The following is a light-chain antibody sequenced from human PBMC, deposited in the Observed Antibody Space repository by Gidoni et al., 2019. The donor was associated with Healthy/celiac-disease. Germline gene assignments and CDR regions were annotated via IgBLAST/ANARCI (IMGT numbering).Light chain of an antibody. Sequence: DSVMTKSALSLRVTPGEPASISCRSSESLLHSNGYNHWDWYLQKQGQSAQLPFYLGSTRASAVPARFSGCGSGTDFSLPIGRVEAEDVGVPSCIPPLQTPFTFGSXPKVDI. CDR1: ESLLHSNGYNH. CDR2: LGS. J-gene: IGKJ3*01. CDR3: IPPLQTPFT. V-gene: IGKV2-28*01.